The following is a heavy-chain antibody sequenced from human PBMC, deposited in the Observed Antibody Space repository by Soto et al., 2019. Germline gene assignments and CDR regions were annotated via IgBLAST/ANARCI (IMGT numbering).Heavy chain of an antibody. Sequence: TSETLSLTCTVSGGSISSGGYYWSWIRQHPGKGLEWIGYIYYSGSIYYNQSLKSRVTISVDTSKNQFSLKLSSVTAADTAVYYCARDHNGGNNLDYWGQGTLVTVSS. CDR1: GGSISSGGYY. CDR3: ARDHNGGNNLDY. D-gene: IGHD2-15*01. J-gene: IGHJ4*02. V-gene: IGHV4-31*03. CDR2: IYYSGSI.